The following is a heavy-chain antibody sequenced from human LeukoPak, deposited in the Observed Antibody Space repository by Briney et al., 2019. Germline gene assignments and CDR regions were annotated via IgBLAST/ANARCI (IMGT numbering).Heavy chain of an antibody. Sequence: SVKVSCKASGGTFSSYAISWVRQAPGQGLEWMGGIIPIFGTANYAQKFQGRVTITADKSTSTAYMELSSLRSDDTAVYYCARDALAVAQLDYWGQGTLVTVSS. CDR1: GGTFSSYA. CDR3: ARDALAVAQLDY. J-gene: IGHJ4*02. CDR2: IIPIFGTA. D-gene: IGHD6-19*01. V-gene: IGHV1-69*06.